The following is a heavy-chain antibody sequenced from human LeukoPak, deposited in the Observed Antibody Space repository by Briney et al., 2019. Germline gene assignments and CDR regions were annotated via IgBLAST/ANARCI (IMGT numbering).Heavy chain of an antibody. J-gene: IGHJ5*02. CDR2: INPSGGST. CDR3: ARDNSVGDYAWWFDP. Sequence: ASVKVSCKASGYSFTSYYMHWVRQAPGQGLEWMGIINPSGGSTSYAQKFQGRVTMTRDTSTSTVYMELSSLRSEDTAVYYCARDNSVGDYAWWFDPWGQGTLVTVSS. CDR1: GYSFTSYY. D-gene: IGHD1-26*01. V-gene: IGHV1-46*01.